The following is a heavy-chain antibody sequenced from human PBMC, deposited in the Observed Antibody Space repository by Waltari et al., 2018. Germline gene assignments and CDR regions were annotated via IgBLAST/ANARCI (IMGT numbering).Heavy chain of an antibody. CDR1: GFTFSSYG. CDR3: AREGIVTQGVSYFEY. Sequence: QVQLVESGGGVVQPGRSLRLSCAASGFTFSSYGMHWVRQAQGKGLGGVTVIWYDGMNKYYSDSVKGRFTISRDNSKNTLYLQMNSLRAEDTAVYYCAREGIVTQGVSYFEYWGQGTLVTVSS. CDR2: IWYDGMNK. D-gene: IGHD3-10*01. V-gene: IGHV3-33*01. J-gene: IGHJ4*02.